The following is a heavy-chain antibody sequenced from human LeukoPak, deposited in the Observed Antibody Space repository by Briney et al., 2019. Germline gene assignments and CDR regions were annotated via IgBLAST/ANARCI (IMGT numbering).Heavy chain of an antibody. Sequence: SETLSLTCAVYGGSFSGYYWSWIRQPPGKGLEWIGEINHSGSTNYNPSLKSRVTISVDTSKNQFSLKLSSVTAADTAVYYCARARRVRGVPLDPWGQGTLVTVSS. J-gene: IGHJ5*02. V-gene: IGHV4-34*01. D-gene: IGHD3-10*01. CDR3: ARARRVRGVPLDP. CDR1: GGSFSGYY. CDR2: INHSGST.